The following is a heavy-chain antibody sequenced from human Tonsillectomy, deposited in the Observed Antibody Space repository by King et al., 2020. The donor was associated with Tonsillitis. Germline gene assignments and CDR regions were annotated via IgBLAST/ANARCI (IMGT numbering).Heavy chain of an antibody. D-gene: IGHD5-12*01. V-gene: IGHV3-73*02. J-gene: IGHJ3*02. Sequence: MQLVESGGGLVQPGGSLKVSCAASGFTFSGSAMHWVRQASGKGLEWVGRIRTKANSYATAYAASVKGRFTISRDDSKNTAYLQMNSLKTEDTAVYYCTTVNIVAYDAFDIWGQGTMVTVSS. CDR2: IRTKANSYAT. CDR3: TTVNIVAYDAFDI. CDR1: GFTFSGSA.